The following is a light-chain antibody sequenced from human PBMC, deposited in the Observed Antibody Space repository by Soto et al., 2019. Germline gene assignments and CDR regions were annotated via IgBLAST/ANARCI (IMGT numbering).Light chain of an antibody. Sequence: SVLTQPPPGSGAPGPRVTISCTGRSANTGAAYNGDWYQQLPGTAPKPLLYGNNSRPAGVPARFSGSKSGTSASLAIAGHQAEDEGDYYCQSYDSSLSGYVFGTGTKVTGL. J-gene: IGLJ1*01. CDR3: QSYDSSLSGYV. V-gene: IGLV1-40*01. CDR1: SANTGAAYN. CDR2: GNN.